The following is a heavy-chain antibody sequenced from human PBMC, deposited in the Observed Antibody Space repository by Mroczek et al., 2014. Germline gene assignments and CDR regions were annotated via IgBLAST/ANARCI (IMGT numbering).Heavy chain of an antibody. J-gene: IGHJ6*02. V-gene: IGHV4-34*01. D-gene: IGHD5-18*01. CDR2: INHSGST. CDR3: ASRRGYSYAYYGMDV. Sequence: QVQLQQWGAGLLKPSETLSLTCAVYGGSFSGYYWSWIRQPPGKGLEWIGEINHSGSTNYNPSLKSRVTISVDTSKNQFSLKLSSVTAADTAVYYCASRRGYSYAYYGMDVWGQGTTVTVSS. CDR1: GGSFSGYY.